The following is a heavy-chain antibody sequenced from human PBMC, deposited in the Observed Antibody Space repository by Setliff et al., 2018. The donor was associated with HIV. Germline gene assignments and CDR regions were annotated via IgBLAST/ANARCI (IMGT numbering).Heavy chain of an antibody. Sequence: ASVKVSCKASGYTFTSYYMHWVRQAPGQGLEWMGIINPSGGSTSYAQKFQGRVTMTRDTSTSTVYMELRSLRSDDTAVYYCARRGHEVYGYYYYYYYMDVWGKGTTVTAP. CDR3: ARRGHEVYGYYYYYYYMDV. CDR2: INPSGGST. V-gene: IGHV1-46*01. D-gene: IGHD2-8*01. CDR1: GYTFTSYY. J-gene: IGHJ6*03.